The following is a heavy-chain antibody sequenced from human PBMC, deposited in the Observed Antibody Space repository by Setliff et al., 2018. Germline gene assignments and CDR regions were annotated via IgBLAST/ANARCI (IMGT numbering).Heavy chain of an antibody. J-gene: IGHJ4*02. CDR2: ISVYSGNT. D-gene: IGHD2-15*01. Sequence: ASVKVSCKASGYTFSHSGITWVRQAPGQGLEWMGWISVYSGNTNYAQKLQGRVTMTTDATTSTAYMELGGLTSDDTAVYYCSRLVRYCSKTTCQTASGAEVWGQGTLVTVSS. CDR3: SRLVRYCSKTTCQTASGAEV. CDR1: GYTFSHSG. V-gene: IGHV1-18*01.